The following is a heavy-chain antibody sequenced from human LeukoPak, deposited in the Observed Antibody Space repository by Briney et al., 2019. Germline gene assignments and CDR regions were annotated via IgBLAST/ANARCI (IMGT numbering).Heavy chain of an antibody. CDR2: INPNGGST. D-gene: IGHD6-25*01. V-gene: IGHV1-46*01. CDR3: ARDDITAAAGY. Sequence: ASVKVSCKASGYTFTSYYVHWVRQAPGQGLEWMGIINPNGGSTNYAQNFQGRVTMTRDTSTSTVYMELSSLRSEDTAVYYCARDDITAAAGYWGQGTLVTVSS. J-gene: IGHJ4*02. CDR1: GYTFTSYY.